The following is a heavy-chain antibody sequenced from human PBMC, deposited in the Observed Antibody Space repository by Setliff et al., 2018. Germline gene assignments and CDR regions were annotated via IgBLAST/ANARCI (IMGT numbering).Heavy chain of an antibody. CDR2: IYHSGSS. CDR3: ARGRMRGSCSGPSCTYDPFDI. J-gene: IGHJ3*02. Sequence: TLSLTCTVYGGSFSNYYWSWIRQPPGKGLEWIGSIYHSGSSYYNSSLRSRVTISVDTSKNQFSLILRSVTAADTAVYYCARGRMRGSCSGPSCTYDPFDIWGQGTPVTVSS. D-gene: IGHD2-2*01. CDR1: GGSFSNYY. V-gene: IGHV4-34*01.